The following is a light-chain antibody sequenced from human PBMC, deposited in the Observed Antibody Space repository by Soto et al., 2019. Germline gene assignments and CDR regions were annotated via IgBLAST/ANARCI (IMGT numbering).Light chain of an antibody. J-gene: IGKJ3*01. CDR2: GAS. V-gene: IGKV1-27*01. Sequence: DIQMTQSPSSLSASGGDRVTITCRASQGIGTNLAWYRQKPGRVPNLLIYGASTLQSGVPSRFSGSGSGTDFTLTISGLQPEDVATYYCQKYDSAPFTFGPGTKVDL. CDR1: QGIGTN. CDR3: QKYDSAPFT.